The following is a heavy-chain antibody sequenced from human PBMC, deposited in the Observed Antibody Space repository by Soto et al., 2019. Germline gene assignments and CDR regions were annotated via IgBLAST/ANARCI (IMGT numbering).Heavy chain of an antibody. D-gene: IGHD2-2*01. CDR3: ARRYCSSTSCYYYGMDV. CDR1: GGSISSSSYY. CDR2: IYYSGST. V-gene: IGHV4-39*01. J-gene: IGHJ6*02. Sequence: SETLSLTCTVSGGSISSSSYYWGWIRQPPGKGLEWIGSIYYSGSTYYNPSLKSRVTISVDTSKNQFSLKLSSVTAADTAVYYCARRYCSSTSCYYYGMDVWGQGTTVTVSS.